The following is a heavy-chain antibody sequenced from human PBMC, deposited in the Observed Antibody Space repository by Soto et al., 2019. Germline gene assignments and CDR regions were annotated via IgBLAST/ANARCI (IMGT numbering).Heavy chain of an antibody. CDR2: ISGNGRII. D-gene: IGHD3-3*01. V-gene: IGHV3-11*04. Sequence: GGSLRLSCATSGFIFSDYYMHWIRQAPGKGLEWISYISGNGRIIQYADSAKGRFTISRDNAQNSLYLQMNSLRAEDTAVYYCASLFGVATRPTYGMDVWGQGTTVTVSS. J-gene: IGHJ6*02. CDR1: GFIFSDYY. CDR3: ASLFGVATRPTYGMDV.